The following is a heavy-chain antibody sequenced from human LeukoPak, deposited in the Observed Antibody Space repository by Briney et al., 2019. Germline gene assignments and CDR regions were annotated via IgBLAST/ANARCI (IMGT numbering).Heavy chain of an antibody. CDR2: MNPNSGNT. Sequence: VASVKVSCKASGYTFTSYDINWVRQATGQGLEWMGWMNPNSGNTGYAQKLQGRVTMTTDTSTSTAYMELRSLRSDDTAVYYCARDTPDYYDSSGYSFDYWGQGTLVTVSS. J-gene: IGHJ4*02. CDR1: GYTFTSYD. D-gene: IGHD3-22*01. CDR3: ARDTPDYYDSSGYSFDY. V-gene: IGHV1-8*01.